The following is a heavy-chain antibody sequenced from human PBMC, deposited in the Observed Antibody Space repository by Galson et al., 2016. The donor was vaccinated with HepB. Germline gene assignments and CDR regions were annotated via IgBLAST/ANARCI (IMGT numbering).Heavy chain of an antibody. J-gene: IGHJ4*02. D-gene: IGHD3-3*01. CDR3: ARDRSNYDFWSGYMPDYYFDY. Sequence: SLRLSCAASGFTFSDFSMNWVRQAPGKGLEWVSSISSGSRDIYYADSVKGRFTISRDNAKNSLCLQMNSLRAENTAVYYCARDRSNYDFWSGYMPDYYFDYWGQGTLVTVSS. CDR1: GFTFSDFS. CDR2: ISSGSRDI. V-gene: IGHV3-21*01.